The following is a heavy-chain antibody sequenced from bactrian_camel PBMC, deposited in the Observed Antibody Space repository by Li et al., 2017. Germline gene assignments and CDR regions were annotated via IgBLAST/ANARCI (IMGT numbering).Heavy chain of an antibody. J-gene: IGHJ4*01. D-gene: IGHD3*01. Sequence: HVQLVESGEGSVQPGGSLRLACVGSTDLYTYRYHMGWFRQAPGKEREAVAVIDSDGDATYADSVKGRFTISKDNAKNTLYLRMDNLKPEDTALYTCAAEDQAPWDMGWICNYNSWGQGTQVTVS. V-gene: IGHV3S53*01. CDR3: AAEDQAPWDMGWICNYNS. CDR2: IDSDGDA. CDR1: TDLYTYRYH.